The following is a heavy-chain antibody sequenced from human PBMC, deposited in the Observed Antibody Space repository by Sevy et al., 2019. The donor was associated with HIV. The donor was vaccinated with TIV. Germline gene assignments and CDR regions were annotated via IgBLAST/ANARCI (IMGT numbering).Heavy chain of an antibody. D-gene: IGHD2-2*02. CDR2: IIPIFGTA. J-gene: IGHJ6*02. Sequence: ASVKVSCKASGGTFSSYAISWVRQAPGQGLEWMGGIIPIFGTANYAQKFQGRVTITADESTSTAYMELSSLRSEETAVYYCARVRGYCSSTSCNSGYDYYYYYGMDVWGQGTTVTVSS. V-gene: IGHV1-69*13. CDR3: ARVRGYCSSTSCNSGYDYYYYYGMDV. CDR1: GGTFSSYA.